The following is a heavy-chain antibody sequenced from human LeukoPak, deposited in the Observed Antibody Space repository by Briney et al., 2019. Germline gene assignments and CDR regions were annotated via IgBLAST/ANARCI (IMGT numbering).Heavy chain of an antibody. CDR1: GFTFSSYA. D-gene: IGHD2-2*01. CDR2: VSGSGGST. J-gene: IGHJ4*02. CDR3: AKDNIVVVPAAGGFDY. Sequence: PGGSLRVSCAASGFTFSSYAMSWVRHAPGNGLEWVSAVSGSGGSTYYADSVKGRFTISTDNSKNTLYLQMNSLRAEDTAVYYCAKDNIVVVPAAGGFDYWGQGTLVTVSS. V-gene: IGHV3-23*01.